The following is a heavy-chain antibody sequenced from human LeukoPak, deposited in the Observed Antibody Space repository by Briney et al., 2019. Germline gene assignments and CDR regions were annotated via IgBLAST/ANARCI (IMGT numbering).Heavy chain of an antibody. J-gene: IGHJ4*02. V-gene: IGHV3-21*06. Sequence: PGGSLRLSCAASGFSFSTYSMIWVRQAPGKGLEWVSSVSGTSEYIYYADSVRGRFTISRDNAKNAVYLQMNSLRAEDTAVYYCARWYSSGWYSDYWGQGTLVTVSS. CDR1: GFSFSTYS. D-gene: IGHD6-19*01. CDR3: ARWYSSGWYSDY. CDR2: VSGTSEYI.